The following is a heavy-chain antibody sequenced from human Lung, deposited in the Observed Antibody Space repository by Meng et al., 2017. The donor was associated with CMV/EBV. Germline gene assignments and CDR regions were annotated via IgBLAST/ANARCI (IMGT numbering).Heavy chain of an antibody. D-gene: IGHD3-22*01. CDR1: GGTFSSYA. V-gene: IGHV1-69*05. CDR3: AKASDYYESSGYDSHHAFDI. Sequence: KISCTASGGTFSSYAISWVRQAPGQGLEWMGGIIPIFGTANYAQKFQGRVTITTDESKSTAYMELSSLRSEDTAVYYCAKASDYYESSGYDSHHAFDIWGQGTXVTVSS. J-gene: IGHJ3*02. CDR2: IIPIFGTA.